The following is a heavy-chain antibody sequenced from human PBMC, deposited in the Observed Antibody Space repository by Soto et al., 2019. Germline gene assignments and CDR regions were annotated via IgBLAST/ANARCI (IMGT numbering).Heavy chain of an antibody. V-gene: IGHV3-21*01. Sequence: EVQLVESGGGLVKPGGSLRLSCAASGFTFSSYSMNWVRQAPGKGLEWVSSISSSSSYIYYADSVKGRLTISRDNAKNSLYLQMTSLRAEDTAVYYCARDLATYSILFDYWGQGTLVTVSS. CDR2: ISSSSSYI. D-gene: IGHD2-15*01. CDR3: ARDLATYSILFDY. CDR1: GFTFSSYS. J-gene: IGHJ4*02.